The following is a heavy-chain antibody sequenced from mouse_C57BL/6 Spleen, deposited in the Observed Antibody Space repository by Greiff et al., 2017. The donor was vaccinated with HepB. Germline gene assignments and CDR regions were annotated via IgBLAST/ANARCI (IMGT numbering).Heavy chain of an antibody. CDR1: GYTFTSYW. Sequence: EVQLQQSGTVLARPGASVKMSCKTSGYTFTSYWMHWVKQRPGQGLEWIGAIYPGNSDTSYNQKFKGKAKLIAVTSASTAYMELSSLTNEDSAVYYCTKRWLLLHFDYWGQGTTLTVSS. CDR3: TKRWLLLHFDY. V-gene: IGHV1-5*01. CDR2: IYPGNSDT. D-gene: IGHD2-3*01. J-gene: IGHJ2*01.